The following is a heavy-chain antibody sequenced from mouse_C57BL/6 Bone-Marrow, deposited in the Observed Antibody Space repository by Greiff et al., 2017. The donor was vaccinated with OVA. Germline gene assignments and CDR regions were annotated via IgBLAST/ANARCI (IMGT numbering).Heavy chain of an antibody. CDR1: GYSFTGYY. CDR2: INPSTGGT. J-gene: IGHJ1*03. CDR3: LNWDNWYFDV. Sequence: DVKLQESGPELVKPGASVKISCKASGYSFTGYYMNWVKQSPEKSLEWIGEINPSTGGTTYNQKFKAKATLTVDKSSSTAYMQLKSLTSEDSAVYYCLNWDNWYFDVWGTGTTVTVSS. V-gene: IGHV1-42*01. D-gene: IGHD4-1*01.